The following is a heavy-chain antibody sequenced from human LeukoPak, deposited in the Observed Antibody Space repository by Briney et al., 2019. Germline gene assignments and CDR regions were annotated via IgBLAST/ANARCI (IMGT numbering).Heavy chain of an antibody. CDR2: ISYDGSNK. Sequence: GGSLRLSCAASGFTFSSYAMHWVRQAPGKGLEWVAVISYDGSNKYYADSVKGRFTISRDNSKNTLYLQMNSLRAEDTAVYYCAKAPLLWFGELNYWGQGTLVTVSS. D-gene: IGHD3-10*01. V-gene: IGHV3-30*04. CDR3: AKAPLLWFGELNY. CDR1: GFTFSSYA. J-gene: IGHJ4*02.